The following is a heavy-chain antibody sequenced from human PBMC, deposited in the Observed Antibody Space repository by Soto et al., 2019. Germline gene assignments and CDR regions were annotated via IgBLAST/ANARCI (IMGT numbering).Heavy chain of an antibody. Sequence: GGSLRLSCAASGFTFSSYSMNWVRQAPGKGLEWVSSISISSSYIYYADSVKGRFTISSANAKNSLYLQMNSLRAEDTAVYYCAGPLIFGLVIIDYIDVWGKGTTVTVSS. CDR1: GFTFSSYS. CDR2: ISISSSYI. D-gene: IGHD3-3*01. J-gene: IGHJ6*03. CDR3: AGPLIFGLVIIDYIDV. V-gene: IGHV3-21*01.